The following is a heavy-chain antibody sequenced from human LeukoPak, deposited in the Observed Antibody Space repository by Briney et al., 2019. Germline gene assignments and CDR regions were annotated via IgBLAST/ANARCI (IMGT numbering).Heavy chain of an antibody. CDR3: ARNYQGNDYGDYGPQTNWFDP. D-gene: IGHD4-17*01. CDR2: TYYGGNT. CDR1: GGSISRGGDY. Sequence: PSETLSLTCTVSGGSISRGGDYWTWIRQHPGKGLEWIGNTYYGGNTYYNPSLKSRVTISVDTSKNQFSLKLSSVTAADTAVYYCARNYQGNDYGDYGPQTNWFDPWGQGTLVTVSS. V-gene: IGHV4-31*03. J-gene: IGHJ5*02.